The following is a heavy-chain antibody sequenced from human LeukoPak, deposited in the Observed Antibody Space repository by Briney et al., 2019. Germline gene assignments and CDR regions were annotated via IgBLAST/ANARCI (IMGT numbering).Heavy chain of an antibody. D-gene: IGHD5-12*01. CDR3: ARHDSGYDLDF. Sequence: ASETLSLNCSVSAASISSYYWSWIRQPPGKGLEWIGYLSYSGSTYYNPSLKSRVSISVDTSKNQFSLRLRSVTAADTALYYCARHDSGYDLDFWGQGTLVTVSS. V-gene: IGHV4-59*08. CDR1: AASISSYY. J-gene: IGHJ4*02. CDR2: LSYSGST.